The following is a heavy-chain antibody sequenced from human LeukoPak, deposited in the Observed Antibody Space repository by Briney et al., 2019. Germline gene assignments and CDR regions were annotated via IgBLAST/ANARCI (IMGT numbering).Heavy chain of an antibody. Sequence: PSETLSLTCAVYGGSFSGYYWSWIRQPPGKGLEWIGEINHSGSTNYNPSLKSRVTISVDTSKNQFSLKLSSVTAADTAVYYCAKDYGDYVKALGFDYWGQGTLVTVSS. D-gene: IGHD4-17*01. CDR2: INHSGST. J-gene: IGHJ4*02. V-gene: IGHV4-34*01. CDR1: GGSFSGYY. CDR3: AKDYGDYVKALGFDY.